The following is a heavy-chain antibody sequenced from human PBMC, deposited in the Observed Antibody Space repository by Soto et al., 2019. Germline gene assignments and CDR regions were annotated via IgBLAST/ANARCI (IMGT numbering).Heavy chain of an antibody. D-gene: IGHD2-21*01. CDR1: GFTFSSYS. J-gene: IGHJ6*02. CDR3: ARDGDIVVVIAFERLDSSYGMDV. Sequence: PGGSLRLSCAASGFTFSSYSMNWVRQAPGKGLEWVSSISSSSYIYYADSVKGRFTISRDNAKNSLYLQMNSLRAEDTAVYYCARDGDIVVVIAFERLDSSYGMDVWGPGTTVTVSS. CDR2: ISSSSYI. V-gene: IGHV3-21*01.